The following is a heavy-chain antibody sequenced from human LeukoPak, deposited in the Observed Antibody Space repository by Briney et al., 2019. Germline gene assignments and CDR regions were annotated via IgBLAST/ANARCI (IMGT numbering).Heavy chain of an antibody. D-gene: IGHD1-26*01. CDR1: GFTFTSYS. CDR2: IDTSSSSI. Sequence: PGGSLRLSCAAYGFTFTSYSMNWVRPPAGRGREWVSYIDTSSSSIYYADSVKGRFAISRDNAKNSLYLQMISLRAEDTTVYYCARDMGYSGSWPGYFDYWGQGVLVTVSS. CDR3: ARDMGYSGSWPGYFDY. V-gene: IGHV3-48*04. J-gene: IGHJ4*02.